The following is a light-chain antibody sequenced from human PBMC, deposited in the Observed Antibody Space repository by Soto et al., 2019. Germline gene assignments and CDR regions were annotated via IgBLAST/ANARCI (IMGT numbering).Light chain of an antibody. CDR1: QSISTW. CDR3: QQYNSYST. Sequence: DIQMTQSPSTLSASVGDRVTITCRASQSISTWLAWYQQKPGKAPNLLIYDASSLEGGVPSRFSGSGSGTEFTLTISSLQPEDFASYYCQQYNSYSTFGQGTKVDI. CDR2: DAS. J-gene: IGKJ1*01. V-gene: IGKV1-5*01.